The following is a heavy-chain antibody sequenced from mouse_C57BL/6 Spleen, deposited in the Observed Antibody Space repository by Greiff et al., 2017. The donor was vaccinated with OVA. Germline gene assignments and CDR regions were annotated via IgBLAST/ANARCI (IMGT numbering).Heavy chain of an antibody. CDR3: ARRRYYEAMDY. Sequence: VQLQQPGTELVKPGASVKLSCKASGYTFTSYWMHWVKQSPGKGLEWIGNISTSNGGTNYNEKFKSRATLTVDKSSSTPYMQLSSLTSEDSAVYYCARRRYYEAMDYWGQGTSVTVSS. D-gene: IGHD1-1*01. V-gene: IGHV1-53*01. CDR2: ISTSNGGT. J-gene: IGHJ4*01. CDR1: GYTFTSYW.